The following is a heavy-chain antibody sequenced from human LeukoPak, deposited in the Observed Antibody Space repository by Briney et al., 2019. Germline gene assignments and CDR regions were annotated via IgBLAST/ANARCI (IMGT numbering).Heavy chain of an antibody. Sequence: GGSLRLSCAASGFTFSSYAMHWVRQAPGKGLEWVAVISYDGSNKYYADSVKGRFTISRDNSKNTLHLQMNSLRAEDTAVYYCARDGGAADVDYWGQGTLVTVSS. D-gene: IGHD3-16*01. J-gene: IGHJ4*02. CDR1: GFTFSSYA. CDR3: ARDGGAADVDY. V-gene: IGHV3-30-3*01. CDR2: ISYDGSNK.